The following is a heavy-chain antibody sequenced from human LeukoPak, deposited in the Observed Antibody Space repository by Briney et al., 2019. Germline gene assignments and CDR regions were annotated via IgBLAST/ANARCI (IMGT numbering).Heavy chain of an antibody. J-gene: IGHJ4*02. D-gene: IGHD7-27*01. CDR1: GFTFSSYT. V-gene: IGHV3-23*01. CDR3: ARDPNWGSGY. CDR2: IGTRGDGI. Sequence: GGSLRLSCAASGFTFSSYTMIWFRQAPGKALEWVSVIGTRGDGIHYADSVKGRFTISRDDSKNTLYLQMNSLRAEDTAVYYCARDPNWGSGYWGQGTLVTVSS.